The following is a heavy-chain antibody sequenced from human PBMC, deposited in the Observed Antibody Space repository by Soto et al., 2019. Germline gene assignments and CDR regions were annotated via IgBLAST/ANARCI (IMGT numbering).Heavy chain of an antibody. V-gene: IGHV1-18*01. J-gene: IGHJ5*02. D-gene: IGHD3-10*01. CDR3: ARVVRGVVNWFDP. Sequence: HLVQSGPQVKKPGASVSVSCKTSGDTFTNFGLSWVRHAPGQGLEWMGWIATYNSNRNYAQKFQGRLTLTTDTSTSTAYMELKSLTYDDTAVYYCARVVRGVVNWFDPWGQGTLVTVSS. CDR1: GDTFTNFG. CDR2: IATYNSNR.